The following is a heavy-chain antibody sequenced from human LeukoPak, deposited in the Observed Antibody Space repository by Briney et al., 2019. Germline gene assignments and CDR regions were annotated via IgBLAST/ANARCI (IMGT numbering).Heavy chain of an antibody. J-gene: IGHJ6*02. Sequence: GGSLRLSCAASGFTFSSYEMNWVRQAPGKGLEWVSYISSSGSTIYYADSVKGRFTIFRDNAKNSLYLQMNSLRAEDTAVYYCAREDGDYAYYYYGMDVWGQGTTVTVSS. CDR2: ISSSGSTI. V-gene: IGHV3-48*03. D-gene: IGHD4-17*01. CDR3: AREDGDYAYYYYGMDV. CDR1: GFTFSSYE.